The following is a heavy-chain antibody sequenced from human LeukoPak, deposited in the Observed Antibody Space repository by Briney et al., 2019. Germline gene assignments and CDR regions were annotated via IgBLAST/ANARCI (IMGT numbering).Heavy chain of an antibody. J-gene: IGHJ6*02. CDR1: GGSISSYY. D-gene: IGHD3-3*01. V-gene: IGHV4-59*08. CDR2: MYYSGST. Sequence: SETLSLTCTVSGGSISSYYWSWIRQPPGKGLEWIGYMYYSGSTNYNPSLKSRVTISVDTSKNQFSLKLSSVTAADTAVYYCARLWSGRDGTYYGMDVWGQGTTVTVSS. CDR3: ARLWSGRDGTYYGMDV.